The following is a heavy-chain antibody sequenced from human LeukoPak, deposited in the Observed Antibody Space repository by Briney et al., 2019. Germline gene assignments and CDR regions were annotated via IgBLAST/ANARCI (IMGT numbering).Heavy chain of an antibody. CDR1: GGTFSSYA. D-gene: IGHD3-3*01. CDR2: IIPIFGTA. Sequence: GASVKVSCTASGGTFSSYAISWVRQAPGQGLEWMGGIIPIFGTANYAQKFQGRVTITADESTSTAYMELSSLRSEDTAVYYCARAGSYDPTSKTNYGMDVWGQGTTVTVSS. V-gene: IGHV1-69*13. J-gene: IGHJ6*02. CDR3: ARAGSYDPTSKTNYGMDV.